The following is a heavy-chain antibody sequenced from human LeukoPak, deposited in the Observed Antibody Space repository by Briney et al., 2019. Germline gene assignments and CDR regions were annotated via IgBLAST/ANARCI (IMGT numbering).Heavy chain of an antibody. CDR1: GFPFSNHA. D-gene: IGHD6-6*01. V-gene: IGHV3-64D*09. CDR3: VRIAARLEGFDY. CDR2: ISSDGGTT. Sequence: GGSLRLSCSASGFPFSNHAMHWVRQAPGKGLEYVSAISSDGGTTYYADSVKGSFTISRDNSKNTLYLQMSSLRAEDTAVYYCVRIAARLEGFDYWGQGTLVTVSS. J-gene: IGHJ4*02.